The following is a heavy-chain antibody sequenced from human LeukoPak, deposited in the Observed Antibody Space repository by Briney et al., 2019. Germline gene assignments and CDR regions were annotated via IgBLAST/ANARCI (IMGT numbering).Heavy chain of an antibody. V-gene: IGHV1-8*01. CDR2: MSPNSDNT. J-gene: IGHJ5*02. CDR3: ARDYGGSSGWFDP. D-gene: IGHD4-23*01. Sequence: ASVKVSCKASGYTFTSYDINWVRQATGQGLEWMGWMSPNSDNTGYAQKFQGRVTFTRDTSISIAYMELRSLTSEDTAVYYCARDYGGSSGWFDPWGQGTLVTVSS. CDR1: GYTFTSYD.